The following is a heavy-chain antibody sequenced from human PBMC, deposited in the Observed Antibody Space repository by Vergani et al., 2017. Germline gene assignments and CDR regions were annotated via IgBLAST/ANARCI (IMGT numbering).Heavy chain of an antibody. Sequence: QVQLQESGPGLVTPSQTLSLICTVSGGSISSGDYYWTWIRQPPGKGLECIVYISYSGTTYYNPPLKSRVTLSVDTSRNQFSLKLSSVTAADTPVYYCAREEAYYYDSGSYWGQGTLVTVSS. CDR1: GGSISSGDYY. CDR3: AREEAYYYDSGSY. V-gene: IGHV4-30-4*08. J-gene: IGHJ4*02. CDR2: ISYSGTT. D-gene: IGHD3-22*01.